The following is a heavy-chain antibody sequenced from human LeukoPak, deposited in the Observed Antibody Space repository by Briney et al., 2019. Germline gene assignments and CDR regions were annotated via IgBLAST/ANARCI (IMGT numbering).Heavy chain of an antibody. D-gene: IGHD2-21*01. Sequence: SETLSLTCAVYGGSFSGYYWSWIRQPPGKGLEWIGEINHSGSTNYNPSLKSRVTISVDTSKNQFSLKLSSVTAADTAVYYYARGRRSRGFVSHWGQGTLVTVSS. V-gene: IGHV4-34*01. CDR1: GGSFSGYY. J-gene: IGHJ4*02. CDR2: INHSGST. CDR3: ARGRRSRGFVSH.